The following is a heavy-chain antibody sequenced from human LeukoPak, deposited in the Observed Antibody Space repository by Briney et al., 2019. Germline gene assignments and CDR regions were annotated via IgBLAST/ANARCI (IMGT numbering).Heavy chain of an antibody. J-gene: IGHJ6*03. CDR2: IIPIFGTA. Sequence: ASVKVSCKASGGTFSSYAISWVRQAPGQGLEWMGGIIPIFGTANYAQKFQGRVTITADGSTSTAYMELRSLRSDDTAVFYCARGYCSGGSCYGVGYFYYYMDVWGKGTTVTVSS. CDR1: GGTFSSYA. CDR3: ARGYCSGGSCYGVGYFYYYMDV. D-gene: IGHD2-15*01. V-gene: IGHV1-69*13.